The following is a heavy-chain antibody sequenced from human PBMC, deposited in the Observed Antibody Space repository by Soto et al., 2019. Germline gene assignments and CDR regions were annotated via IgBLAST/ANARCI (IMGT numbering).Heavy chain of an antibody. CDR1: GGTFSSYA. D-gene: IGHD6-13*01. CDR3: ARRIAAAGTFYYYGMDV. V-gene: IGHV1-69*06. Sequence: QVQLVQSGAEVKKPGSSVKVSCKASGGTFSSYAISWVRQAPGQGLEWMGGIIPIFGTANYAQKFQGRVTITADKSTSTAYMELSSLRSEDTALYYCARRIAAAGTFYYYGMDVWGQWTTVTVSS. J-gene: IGHJ6*02. CDR2: IIPIFGTA.